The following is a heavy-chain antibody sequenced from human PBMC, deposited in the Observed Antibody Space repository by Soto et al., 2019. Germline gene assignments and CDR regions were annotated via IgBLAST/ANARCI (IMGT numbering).Heavy chain of an antibody. J-gene: IGHJ4*02. Sequence: QVQLVQSGPEVKKPGASVKVSCKASGYTFTKYAISWVRQAPVQGLEWMGWISGHNGDTNYAQMFQGRVTMTTDTSTTTAYMELWSLRSDDRAVYYYVRGGSAYYGLDYWGQGTLVPVSS. V-gene: IGHV1-18*01. CDR1: GYTFTKYA. CDR3: VRGGSAYYGLDY. CDR2: ISGHNGDT. D-gene: IGHD3-10*01.